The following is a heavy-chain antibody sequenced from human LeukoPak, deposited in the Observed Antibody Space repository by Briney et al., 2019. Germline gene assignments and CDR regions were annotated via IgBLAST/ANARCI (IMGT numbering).Heavy chain of an antibody. V-gene: IGHV4-31*03. CDR2: IYYSGST. Sequence: PXQTLSLTCTVSGGSISSGGYYWSWIRQHPGKGLEWIGYIYYSGSTYYNPSLKSRVTISVDTSKNQFSLKLSSVTAADTAVYYCARGDTVINFDYWGQGTLVTVSS. D-gene: IGHD4-17*01. J-gene: IGHJ4*02. CDR1: GGSISSGGYY. CDR3: ARGDTVINFDY.